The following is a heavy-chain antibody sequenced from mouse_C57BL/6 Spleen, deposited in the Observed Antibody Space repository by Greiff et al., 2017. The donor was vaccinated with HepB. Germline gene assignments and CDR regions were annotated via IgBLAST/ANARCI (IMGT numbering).Heavy chain of an antibody. CDR3: SSYDGSSLYAMDY. J-gene: IGHJ4*01. Sequence: QVQLKESGPGLVQPSQSLSITCTVSGFSFTSYGVHWVRQSPGKGLEWLGVIWSGGSKDYNAAFISRLSISKDNSKSQVCFKMNSLQADDTAIYYCSSYDGSSLYAMDYWGQGTSGTVSS. D-gene: IGHD1-1*01. CDR1: GFSFTSYG. V-gene: IGHV2-2*01. CDR2: IWSGGSK.